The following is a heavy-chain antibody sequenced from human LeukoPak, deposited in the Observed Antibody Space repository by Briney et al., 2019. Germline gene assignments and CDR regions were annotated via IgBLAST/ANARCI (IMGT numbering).Heavy chain of an antibody. CDR2: ISSSGSTI. D-gene: IGHD1-26*01. CDR3: VRDLVGGSYYYYYYMDV. J-gene: IGHJ6*03. CDR1: GFTFSSYE. V-gene: IGHV3-48*03. Sequence: PGGSLRLSCAASGFTFSSYEMNWVRQAPGKGLEWVSYISSSGSTIYYADSVKGRFTISRDNAKNSLYLQMNSLRAEDTAVYYCVRDLVGGSYYYYYYMDVWGKGTTVTVSS.